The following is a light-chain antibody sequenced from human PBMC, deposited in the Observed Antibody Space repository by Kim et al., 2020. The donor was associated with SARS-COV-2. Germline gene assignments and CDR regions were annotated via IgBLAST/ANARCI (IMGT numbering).Light chain of an antibody. CDR3: QAWDSGTGV. Sequence: SYELTQPPSVSVSPGQTASITCSGDKLGDIYACWYQRKSGRSPVLVIYQNTKRPSGIPERFSGSNSGNTATLNISGTQALDEADYYCQAWDSGTGVFGGGTQLTVL. J-gene: IGLJ2*01. CDR2: QNT. CDR1: KLGDIY. V-gene: IGLV3-1*01.